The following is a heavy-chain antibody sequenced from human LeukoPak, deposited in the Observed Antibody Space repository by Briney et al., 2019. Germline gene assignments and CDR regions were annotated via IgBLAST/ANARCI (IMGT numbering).Heavy chain of an antibody. CDR3: AGTIYDYVWGSYRYAFDY. V-gene: IGHV1-2*02. Sequence: ASVKVSCKASGYTFTGYYMHWVRQAPGQGLEWMGWINPNSGGTNYAQKFQGRVTMTRDTSISTAYMELSRLRSDDTAVYYCAGTIYDYVWGSYRYAFDYWGQGTLVTVSS. CDR2: INPNSGGT. CDR1: GYTFTGYY. J-gene: IGHJ4*02. D-gene: IGHD3-16*02.